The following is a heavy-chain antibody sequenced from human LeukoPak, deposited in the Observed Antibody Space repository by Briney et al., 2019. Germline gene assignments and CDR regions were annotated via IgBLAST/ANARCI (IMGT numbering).Heavy chain of an antibody. J-gene: IGHJ5*02. CDR2: TYYSGST. D-gene: IGHD3-10*01. V-gene: IGHV4-30-4*01. CDR3: ARGTKDYYGSGSYSGYNWFDP. Sequence: PSETLSLTCTVSGGSISSGEYYWSWIRQSPGKGLEWIGYTYYSGSTNYNPSLKSRVTMSVDTSKNQFSLKLSSVTAADTAVYYCARGTKDYYGSGSYSGYNWFDPWGQGTLVTVSS. CDR1: GGSISSGEYY.